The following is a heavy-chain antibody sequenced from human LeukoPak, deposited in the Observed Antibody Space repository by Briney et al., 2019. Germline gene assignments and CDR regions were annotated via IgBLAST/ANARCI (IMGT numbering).Heavy chain of an antibody. D-gene: IGHD1-7*01. CDR1: GYTFTSYG. CDR2: ISAYNGNT. V-gene: IGHV1-18*01. J-gene: IGHJ6*03. CDR3: ARTPGGNYIAYYYYYMDV. Sequence: GASVKVSCKASGYTFTSYGISWVRQAPGQGLEWMGWISAYNGNTNYAQKLQGRVTMTTDTSTSTAYMELRSLRSDDTAVYFCARTPGGNYIAYYYYYMDVWGRGTTVTVSS.